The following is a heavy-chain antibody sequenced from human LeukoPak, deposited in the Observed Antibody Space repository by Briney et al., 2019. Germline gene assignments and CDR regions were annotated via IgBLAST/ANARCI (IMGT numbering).Heavy chain of an antibody. D-gene: IGHD3-10*01. V-gene: IGHV3-7*01. CDR1: GFTFSNYW. CDR2: IKQDGSEK. J-gene: IGHJ5*02. CDR3: ARDPTYYYGSGSSPAKNRFDP. Sequence: QPGGSLRLSCAASGFTFSNYWMSWVRQAPGKGLEWVANIKQDGSEKNYVDSVKGRFIISRDNAKNSLYLQMNSLRAEDTAVYYCARDPTYYYGSGSSPAKNRFDPWGQGTLVTVSS.